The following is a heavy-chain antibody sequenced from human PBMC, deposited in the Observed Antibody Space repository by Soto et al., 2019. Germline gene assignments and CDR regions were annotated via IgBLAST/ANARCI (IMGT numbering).Heavy chain of an antibody. D-gene: IGHD1-20*01. J-gene: IGHJ3*02. CDR1: GGSISSGDYY. CDR3: ARGDNWNLDAFDI. CDR2: IYYSGST. Sequence: SETLSLTCTVSGGSISSGDYYWSWIRQPPGKGLEWIGYIYYSGSTYYNPSLKSRVTISVDTSKNQFSLKLSSVTAADTAVYYCARGDNWNLDAFDIWGQGTMVTV. V-gene: IGHV4-30-4*01.